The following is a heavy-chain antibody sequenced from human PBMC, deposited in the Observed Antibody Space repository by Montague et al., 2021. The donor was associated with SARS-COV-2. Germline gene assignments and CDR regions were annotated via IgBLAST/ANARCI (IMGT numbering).Heavy chain of an antibody. CDR2: TNHSGST. Sequence: SETLSLTCAVYGGSFSGYYWSWIRQPPGKGLEWIGETNHSGSTNYNPSLKSRVTISVDTSKNQFSLKLTSVTAADTAIYYCAGNHPVPPYSFEYWGRGTLVTVSS. D-gene: IGHD2-21*01. J-gene: IGHJ4*02. CDR1: GGSFSGYY. CDR3: AGNHPVPPYSFEY. V-gene: IGHV4-34*01.